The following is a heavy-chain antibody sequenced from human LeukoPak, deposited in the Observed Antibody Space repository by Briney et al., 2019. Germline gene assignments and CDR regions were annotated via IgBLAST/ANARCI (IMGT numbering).Heavy chain of an antibody. D-gene: IGHD7-27*01. V-gene: IGHV4-59*01. J-gene: IGHJ4*02. CDR3: ARGANWGSPDY. Sequence: SSETLSLTCTVSGGSISSDYWSWIRQSPGKGLEWIGYIYYSGTTSYNPSLKSRVTISLDTPKNQFSLKLSSVTAADTAVYYCARGANWGSPDYWGQGTLVTVSS. CDR1: GGSISSDY. CDR2: IYYSGTT.